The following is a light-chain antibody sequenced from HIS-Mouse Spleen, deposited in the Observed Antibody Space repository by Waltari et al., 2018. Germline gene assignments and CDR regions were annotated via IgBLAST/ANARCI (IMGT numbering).Light chain of an antibody. Sequence: SYELTQPPPVSPPPAQTARITCSGSALPKKYSYWYPKKSGQAPVLLIYEDRKRPSGIPERFSGSSSGTMATLTISGAQVEDEADYYCYSTDSSGNHVVFGGGTKLTVL. J-gene: IGLJ2*01. CDR2: EDR. CDR1: ALPKKY. CDR3: YSTDSSGNHVV. V-gene: IGLV3-10*01.